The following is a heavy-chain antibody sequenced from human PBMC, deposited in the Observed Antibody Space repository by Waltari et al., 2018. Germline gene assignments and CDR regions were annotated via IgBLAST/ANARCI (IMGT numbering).Heavy chain of an antibody. CDR1: GFTFDDDG. D-gene: IGHD1-1*01. J-gene: IGHJ4*02. CDR2: ISGGGYST. V-gene: IGHV3-43*02. Sequence: EVHQVESGGGVVQPGGSLSLSCAASGFTFDDDGMHWVRQPLGKGLEWVSLISGGGYSTYYTDSVKGRFTISRDNSKNSLYLQMSSLRTEDTALYYCAKDMIGGNEEFDYWGQGTLVTVSS. CDR3: AKDMIGGNEEFDY.